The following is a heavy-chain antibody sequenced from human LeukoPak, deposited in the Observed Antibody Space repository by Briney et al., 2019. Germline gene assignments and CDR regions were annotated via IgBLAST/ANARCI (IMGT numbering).Heavy chain of an antibody. CDR2: ISYDATNK. CDR3: AKASSNYFYYFEY. V-gene: IGHV3-30*18. Sequence: GGSLKLSCAASGFTFSSSDMHWVRQAPGKGLEWVAVISYDATNKYYADSVKGRFTLSRDNSKNTLYLQTNTLRDEDTAVYYCAKASSNYFYYFEYWGQGTLVTVSS. D-gene: IGHD2/OR15-2a*01. J-gene: IGHJ4*02. CDR1: GFTFSSSD.